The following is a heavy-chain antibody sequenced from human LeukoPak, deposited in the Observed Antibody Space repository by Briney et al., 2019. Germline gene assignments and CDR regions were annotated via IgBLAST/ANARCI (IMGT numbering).Heavy chain of an antibody. CDR1: GYTFTSYG. CDR2: ISAYNGDT. J-gene: IGHJ4*02. D-gene: IGHD3-10*01. CDR3: ASQKRRFDYGSGSYGIDY. Sequence: GASVKVSCKASGYTFTSYGISWVRQAPGQGLEWMGWISAYNGDTNYAQKLQGRVTMTTDTSTSTAYMELRSLRSDDTAVYYCASQKRRFDYGSGSYGIDYWGQGTLVTVSS. V-gene: IGHV1-18*01.